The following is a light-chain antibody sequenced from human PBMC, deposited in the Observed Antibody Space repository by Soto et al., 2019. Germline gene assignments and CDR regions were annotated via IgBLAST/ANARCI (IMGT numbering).Light chain of an antibody. V-gene: IGLV2-8*01. CDR1: RSDVGGYNY. J-gene: IGLJ2*01. CDR3: SSYAGSNNFV. Sequence: QSALTQPPSASGSRGQSVTISCTGTRSDVGGYNYVSWYQQHPGKAPKLMIYEVSKRPSGVPDRFSGSKSGNTASLTVSGLQAEDEADYYCSSYAGSNNFVFGGGTKLTVL. CDR2: EVS.